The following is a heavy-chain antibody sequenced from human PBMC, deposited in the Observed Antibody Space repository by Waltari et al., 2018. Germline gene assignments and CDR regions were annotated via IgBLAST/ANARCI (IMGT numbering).Heavy chain of an antibody. D-gene: IGHD1-1*01. CDR1: GYTLTELS. CDR3: ATEQRTSTGTTLFDY. V-gene: IGHV1-24*01. Sequence: QVQLVQSGAEVKKPGASVKVSCKVSGYTLTELSMHWVRQAPGKGLEWMGGLNDEDGETIYAQKFQGRVTMTEDTSTDTDYRELSSLRTEDTAVYYCATEQRTSTGTTLFDYWGQGTLVTVSS. J-gene: IGHJ4*02. CDR2: LNDEDGET.